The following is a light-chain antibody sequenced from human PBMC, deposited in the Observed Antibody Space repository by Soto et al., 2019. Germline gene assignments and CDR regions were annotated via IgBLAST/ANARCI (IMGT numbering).Light chain of an antibody. CDR1: QSVSSN. V-gene: IGKV3-15*01. CDR2: GAS. CDR3: QKFNKWPWT. J-gene: IGKJ1*01. Sequence: IMMTQSPATLSVSPGERATLSCRASQSVSSNLAWYQQKPGQAPRLLIYGASTRATGIPARFSGSGSGTEFTLTISNLQSEDFAIYFCQKFNKWPWTFGQGTKVDIK.